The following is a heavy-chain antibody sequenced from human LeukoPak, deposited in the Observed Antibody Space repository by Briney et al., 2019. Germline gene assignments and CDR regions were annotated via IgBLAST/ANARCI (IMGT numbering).Heavy chain of an antibody. CDR1: GYTFTSYG. J-gene: IGHJ1*01. D-gene: IGHD6-19*01. CDR3: ARGRGGIIAVAATGAEYFQH. V-gene: IGHV1-18*01. CDR2: ISAYNGNT. Sequence: GASVKVSCKASGYTFTSYGISWVRQAPGQGLEWMGWISAYNGNTNYAQKLQGRVTMTTDTSTSTAYMELRSLRSDDTAVYYCARGRGGIIAVAATGAEYFQHWGQGTLVTVSS.